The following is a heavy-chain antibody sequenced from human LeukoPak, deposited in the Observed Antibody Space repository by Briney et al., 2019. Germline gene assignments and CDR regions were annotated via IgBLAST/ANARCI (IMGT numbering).Heavy chain of an antibody. J-gene: IGHJ4*02. CDR3: AIVPKVKWELSNYFDY. CDR1: GFSFSDYY. V-gene: IGHV3-11*01. CDR2: ISSSGSTI. Sequence: PGGSLRLSCAASGFSFSDYYMSWIRQAPGKGLEWVSYISSSGSTIYYADSVKGRFTISRDNAKNSLYLQMNSLRAEDTAVYYCAIVPKVKWELSNYFDYWGQGTLVTVSS. D-gene: IGHD1-26*01.